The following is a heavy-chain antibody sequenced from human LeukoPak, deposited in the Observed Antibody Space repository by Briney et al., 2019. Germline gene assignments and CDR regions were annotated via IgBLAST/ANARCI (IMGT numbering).Heavy chain of an antibody. CDR1: GGSIRRSSSC. D-gene: IGHD2-2*01. CDR2: IFYSGSG. J-gene: IGHJ4*02. Sequence: SETLSLTCSVSGGSIRRSSSCWGWVRRPPGRGLGWVGSIFYSGSGFDNPPLKIRVTISVDTSKNQFSLKLSAVTAPDTAVYYCARLSVYQLLWAFDYWGQGTLLTVSS. CDR3: ARLSVYQLLWAFDY. V-gene: IGHV4-39*01.